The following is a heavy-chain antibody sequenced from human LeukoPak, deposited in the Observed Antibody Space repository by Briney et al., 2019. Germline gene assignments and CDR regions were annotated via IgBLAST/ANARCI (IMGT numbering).Heavy chain of an antibody. CDR1: GYTFIGYY. Sequence: GASVKVSCKASGYTFIGYYMHWVRQAPGQRLEWMGWINPKSGGTKYAQKFQGRVTMTRDTSISTAYMELSRLRSDDMAVYYCARANTRSGYYFLSDYWGQGTLVTVSS. CDR2: INPKSGGT. CDR3: ARANTRSGYYFLSDY. J-gene: IGHJ4*02. D-gene: IGHD3-22*01. V-gene: IGHV1-2*02.